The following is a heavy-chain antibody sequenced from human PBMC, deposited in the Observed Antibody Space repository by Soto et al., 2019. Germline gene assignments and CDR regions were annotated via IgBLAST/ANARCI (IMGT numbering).Heavy chain of an antibody. Sequence: SVKVSCKASGGTFSSYAISWVRQAPGQGLEWMGGIIPIFGTANYAQKFQGRVTITADESTSTAYLELSSLRSEDTAVYYCAREFGGPQQLLTWGSSGWPPYYFDYWGQGTLVTVSS. D-gene: IGHD6-19*01. CDR1: GGTFSSYA. CDR2: IIPIFGTA. CDR3: AREFGGPQQLLTWGSSGWPPYYFDY. V-gene: IGHV1-69*13. J-gene: IGHJ4*02.